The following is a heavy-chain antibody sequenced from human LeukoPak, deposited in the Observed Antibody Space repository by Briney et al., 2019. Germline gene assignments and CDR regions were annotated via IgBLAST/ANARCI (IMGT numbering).Heavy chain of an antibody. J-gene: IGHJ6*02. V-gene: IGHV3-33*01. CDR3: ARDIVVVVAATRYGMDV. CDR1: GFTFSSYG. Sequence: GGSLRLSCAASGFTFSSYGMHWVRQAPGKGLEWVAVIWYDGSNKYYADSVKGRFTISRDNSKNTLYPQMNSLRAEDAAVYYCARDIVVVVAATRYGMDVWGQGTTVTVPS. CDR2: IWYDGSNK. D-gene: IGHD2-15*01.